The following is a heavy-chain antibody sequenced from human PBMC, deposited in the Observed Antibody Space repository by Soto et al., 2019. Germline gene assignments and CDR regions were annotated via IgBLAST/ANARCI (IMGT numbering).Heavy chain of an antibody. CDR2: ISSSSSTI. D-gene: IGHD2-15*01. CDR3: ARGGVVVVVAAKLRDYYYGMDV. V-gene: IGHV3-48*02. J-gene: IGHJ6*02. Sequence: EVQLVESGGGLVQPGGSLRLSCAASGFTFSSYSMNWVRQAPGKGLEWVSYISSSSSTIYYADSVKGRFTISRDNAKNSLYLQMNSLRDEDTAVYYCARGGVVVVVAAKLRDYYYGMDVWGQGTTVTVSS. CDR1: GFTFSSYS.